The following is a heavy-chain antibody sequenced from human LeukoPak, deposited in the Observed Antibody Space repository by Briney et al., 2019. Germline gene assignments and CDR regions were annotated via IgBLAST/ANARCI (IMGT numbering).Heavy chain of an antibody. D-gene: IGHD3-22*01. CDR1: GYTFTGYY. CDR3: ARVQGGYYDSSGYPPSY. V-gene: IGHV1-2*06. Sequence: ASVKVSCKASGYTFTGYYMHWVRQAPGQGLEWMGRINPNSGGTNYAQKFQGRVTMTRDTSISTAYMELSRLRSDDTAVYYCARVQGGYYDSSGYPPSYWGQGTLVTVSS. J-gene: IGHJ4*02. CDR2: INPNSGGT.